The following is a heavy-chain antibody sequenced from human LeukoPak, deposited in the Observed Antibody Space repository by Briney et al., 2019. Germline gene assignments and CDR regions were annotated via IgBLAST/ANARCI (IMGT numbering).Heavy chain of an antibody. J-gene: IGHJ4*02. CDR2: IRGKANSYAT. V-gene: IGHV3-73*01. CDR1: GFTFSGSA. CDR3: TRGPSGSYYNDY. Sequence: GGSLRLSCAASGFTFSGSAMHWVRQASGKGLEWVGRIRGKANSYATAYAASVKGRFTISRDDSKNTAYLQMNSLKTEDTAVYYCTRGPSGSYYNDYWGQGTLVTVSS. D-gene: IGHD3-10*01.